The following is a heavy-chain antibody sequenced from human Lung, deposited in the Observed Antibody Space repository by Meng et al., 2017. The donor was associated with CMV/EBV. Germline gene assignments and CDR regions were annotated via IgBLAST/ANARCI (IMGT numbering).Heavy chain of an antibody. CDR1: TFTFNDYW. J-gene: IGHJ6*02. CDR2: IKEDGSEK. Sequence: GGSXRLXXAASTFTFNDYWMSWVRQAPGKGLEWVANIKEDGSEKYYVDSVKGRFTISRDNAKNSLYLQMYSLRAEDTAVYYCARARGYGPRYYGMDVWGQGTTVTVSS. D-gene: IGHD5-18*01. CDR3: ARARGYGPRYYGMDV. V-gene: IGHV3-7*01.